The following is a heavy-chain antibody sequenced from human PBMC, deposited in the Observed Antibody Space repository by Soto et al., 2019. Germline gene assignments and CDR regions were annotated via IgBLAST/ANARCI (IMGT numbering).Heavy chain of an antibody. V-gene: IGHV3-7*01. CDR1: GFTFSSSW. CDR2: IKEDGSEK. J-gene: IGHJ4*02. CDR3: ARDRGYSCFDY. Sequence: LRLSCAASGFTFSSSWMNWVRQAPGKGLEWVAGIKEDGSEKYYVDFVKGRFTISRDNAENSLYLQMNGLRAEDTAVYYCARDRGYSCFDYWGLGTLVTVSS. D-gene: IGHD5-18*01.